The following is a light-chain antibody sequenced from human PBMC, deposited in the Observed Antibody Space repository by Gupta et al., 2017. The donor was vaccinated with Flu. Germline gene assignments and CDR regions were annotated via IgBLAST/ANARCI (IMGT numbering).Light chain of an antibody. Sequence: EIVLTQSPATLSLSPGERATLSCRASQSVSRYLAWLQQKPGQAPRLLIYDASNRATGIPARFSGSGSGTDFTLTISSLEPEDFAVYYCQQHSNWPPVTFGQGTRLEIK. V-gene: IGKV3-11*01. CDR3: QQHSNWPPVT. CDR2: DAS. CDR1: QSVSRY. J-gene: IGKJ5*01.